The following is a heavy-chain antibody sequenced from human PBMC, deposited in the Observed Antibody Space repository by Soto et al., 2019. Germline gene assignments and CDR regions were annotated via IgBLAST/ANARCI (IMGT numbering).Heavy chain of an antibody. J-gene: IGHJ6*02. CDR2: IYQSGST. Sequence: SETLSLTCAVSSGSISSGHLWNWVRQPPGKGLEWIGEIYQSGSTHYNPSLKSRVTVSVDKSMNQFSLKLTSVTAADTAVYYCATNSYYSLGVWGQGTTVTVSS. CDR1: SGSISSGHL. CDR3: ATNSYYSLGV. V-gene: IGHV4-4*02.